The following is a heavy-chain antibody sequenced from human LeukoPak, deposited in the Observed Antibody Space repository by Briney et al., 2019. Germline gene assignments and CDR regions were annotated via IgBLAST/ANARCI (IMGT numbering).Heavy chain of an antibody. V-gene: IGHV3-48*01. CDR3: ARMSGSRLPGY. D-gene: IGHD3-3*01. CDR2: ISSSSSAR. Sequence: GGSLRLSCTASGFTFSNHSMNWVRQAPGKGLEWVSYISSSSSARYYAGSVKGRFTISRDDASNSLYLQMNSLRAEDTAIYYCARMSGSRLPGYWGQGALVTVSS. CDR1: GFTFSNHS. J-gene: IGHJ4*02.